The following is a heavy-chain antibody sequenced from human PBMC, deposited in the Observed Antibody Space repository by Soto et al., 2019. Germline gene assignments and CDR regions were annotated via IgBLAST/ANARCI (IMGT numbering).Heavy chain of an antibody. J-gene: IGHJ4*02. Sequence: EVQLLESGGGLVQPGGSLRLSCEASGFTFSSYAMYWVRQAPGKGLEWVSGISGSGESTYYTDSVKGRFTISRDNSKNTLYVQMNGLRAEDTAVYYCAKDWRISIRNGYNNFLDYWGQGTLVTVSS. D-gene: IGHD3-9*01. CDR1: GFTFSSYA. CDR3: AKDWRISIRNGYNNFLDY. CDR2: ISGSGEST. V-gene: IGHV3-23*01.